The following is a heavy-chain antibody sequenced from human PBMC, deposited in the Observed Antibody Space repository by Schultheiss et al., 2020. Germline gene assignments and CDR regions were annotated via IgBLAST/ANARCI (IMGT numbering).Heavy chain of an antibody. CDR3: ARGGRVVRGVFDS. CDR2: IKQDGSEK. D-gene: IGHD3-10*01. Sequence: GGSLRLSCAASGFTFSSYAMHWVRQAPGKGLEWVANIKQDGSEKYYVDSVKGRFTISRDNAKNSLYLQMNSLRAEDTAVYYCARGGRVVRGVFDSWGQGTLVTVSS. J-gene: IGHJ5*01. V-gene: IGHV3-7*01. CDR1: GFTFSSYA.